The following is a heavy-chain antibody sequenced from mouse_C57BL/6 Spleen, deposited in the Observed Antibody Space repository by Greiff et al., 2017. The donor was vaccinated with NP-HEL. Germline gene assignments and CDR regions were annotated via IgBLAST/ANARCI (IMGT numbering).Heavy chain of an antibody. D-gene: IGHD2-4*01. CDR2: IYPRSGNT. CDR3: ARRDYDGEAWFAY. J-gene: IGHJ3*01. Sequence: VQRVESGAELARPGASVKLSCKASGYTFTSYGISWVKQRTGQGLEWIGEIYPRSGNTYYNEKFKGKATLTADKSSSTAYMELRSLTSEDSAVYFCARRDYDGEAWFAYWGQGTLVTVSA. CDR1: GYTFTSYG. V-gene: IGHV1-81*01.